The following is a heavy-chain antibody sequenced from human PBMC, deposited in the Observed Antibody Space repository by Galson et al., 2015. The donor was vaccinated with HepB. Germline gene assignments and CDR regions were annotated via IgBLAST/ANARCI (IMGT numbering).Heavy chain of an antibody. J-gene: IGHJ6*02. D-gene: IGHD4-17*01. V-gene: IGHV3-66*02. CDR1: GFTVSGNY. CDR2: IYSGNNT. Sequence: SLRLSCAASGFTVSGNYMSWVRQAPGKGLEWVSVIYSGNNTYYADSVKGRFTISRDKTKNTLWLQMNSLRAEDTAVYYCATGQGGDYLNYYYYAGMDVWGQGTTVPVSS. CDR3: ATGQGGDYLNYYYYAGMDV.